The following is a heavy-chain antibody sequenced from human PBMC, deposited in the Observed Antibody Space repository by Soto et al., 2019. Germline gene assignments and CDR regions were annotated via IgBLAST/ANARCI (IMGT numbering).Heavy chain of an antibody. CDR3: ARLEDISGYPHWFDP. CDR1: GYSFTSYW. Sequence: GESLKISCKGSGYSFTSYWIGWVRQMPGKGLEWMGIIYPGDSDTRYSPSFQGQVTISADKSISTAYLQWSSLKASDTAMYYCARLEDISGYPHWFDPWGQGTLVTVPQ. CDR2: IYPGDSDT. J-gene: IGHJ5*02. D-gene: IGHD3-22*01. V-gene: IGHV5-51*01.